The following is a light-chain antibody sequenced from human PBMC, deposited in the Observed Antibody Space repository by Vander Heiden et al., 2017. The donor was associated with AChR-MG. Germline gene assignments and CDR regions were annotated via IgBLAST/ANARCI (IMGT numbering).Light chain of an antibody. CDR3: QAWDTNTPVV. CDR1: RFGDKY. V-gene: IGLV3-1*01. CDR2: QAR. Sequence: SYELPQPPSLSVSPGQTASIPCPGARFGDKYACWYQQKPGQPPVLVSYQARKRPSGIPERCSGSSSGNIATLTISGTQAMDEADYYCQAWDTNTPVVFGGGTKLTVL. J-gene: IGLJ2*01.